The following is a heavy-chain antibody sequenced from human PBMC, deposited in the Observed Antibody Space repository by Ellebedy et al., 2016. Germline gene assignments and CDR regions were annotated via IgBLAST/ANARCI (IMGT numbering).Heavy chain of an antibody. D-gene: IGHD2-2*01. Sequence: GESLKISXAVSAFNFSSYAMTWVRQAPGKGLEWVSSISGSGGSTFYADSVKGRFTMSRDSSKNAVYLQMNSLRAEDTAVYYCSKPRYCRRNSCPFDYYDMDVWGQGTTVTVSS. V-gene: IGHV3-23*01. CDR1: AFNFSSYA. CDR2: ISGSGGST. J-gene: IGHJ6*02. CDR3: SKPRYCRRNSCPFDYYDMDV.